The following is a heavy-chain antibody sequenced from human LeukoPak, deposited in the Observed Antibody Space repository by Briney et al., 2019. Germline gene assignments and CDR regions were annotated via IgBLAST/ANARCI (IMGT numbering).Heavy chain of an antibody. CDR1: GGSISSGGYY. Sequence: SETLSLTCTVSGGSISSGGYYWSWIRQHPGKGLEWIGYIYYSGSTYYNPSLKSRVTISVDTSKNQFSLKLSSVTAADTAVYYCARGRMKFLGSGRKRGAFDIWGQGTMVTVSS. J-gene: IGHJ3*02. V-gene: IGHV4-31*03. CDR2: IYYSGST. CDR3: ARGRMKFLGSGRKRGAFDI. D-gene: IGHD6-19*01.